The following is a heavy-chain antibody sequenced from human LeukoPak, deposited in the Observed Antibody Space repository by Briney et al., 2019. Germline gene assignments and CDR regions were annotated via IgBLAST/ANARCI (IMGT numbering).Heavy chain of an antibody. D-gene: IGHD3-22*01. CDR2: IYYSLST. Sequence: SETLSLTCTVSGGSISSGDYWWSWIRQPPGKGLDWIGYIYYSLSTYYNPSLKSRVTISVDTSKNQFSLKLSSVTAADTAVYYCARASLATMIVVVAPDAFDIWGQGTMVTVSS. V-gene: IGHV4-30-4*01. CDR1: GGSISSGDYW. J-gene: IGHJ3*02. CDR3: ARASLATMIVVVAPDAFDI.